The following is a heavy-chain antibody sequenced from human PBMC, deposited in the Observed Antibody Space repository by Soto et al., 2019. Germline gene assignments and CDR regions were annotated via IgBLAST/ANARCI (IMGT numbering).Heavy chain of an antibody. D-gene: IGHD2-15*01. CDR3: AMRYCSGGICYGPGAFDI. J-gene: IGHJ3*02. V-gene: IGHV4-61*08. CDR1: GGSISSLGCC. Sequence: LSWSVAGGSISSLGCCWVRNKQTPGKGLEWIGDIYYSASTNYNPSLQSRVTISVDTSKNQFSLTLSSVTAADTAVYYCAMRYCSGGICYGPGAFDIRGQGTMVTVSS. CDR2: IYYSAST.